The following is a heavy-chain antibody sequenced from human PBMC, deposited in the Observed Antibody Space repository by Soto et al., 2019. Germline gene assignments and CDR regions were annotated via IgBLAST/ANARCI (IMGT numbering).Heavy chain of an antibody. J-gene: IGHJ6*02. CDR3: AREKLLHLWQPYGLDV. CDR1: GYTFSSYG. CDR2: ISVYNGNT. Sequence: VQLVQSGAEVKKPGASVKVSCKASGYTFSSYGITWVRHAPGQGLEWMGWISVYNGNTNYTQKLQGRVTMTTDTSTKTAYMELRSLRSDDTAVYYCAREKLLHLWQPYGLDVWGQGTTVTVSS. D-gene: IGHD5-18*01. V-gene: IGHV1-18*01.